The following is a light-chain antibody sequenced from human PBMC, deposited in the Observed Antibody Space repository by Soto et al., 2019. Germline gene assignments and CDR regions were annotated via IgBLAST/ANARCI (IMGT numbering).Light chain of an antibody. CDR1: QGISNY. CDR2: DAS. CDR3: QKYNSAPRT. J-gene: IGKJ1*01. Sequence: DIQMTQSPSSLSASVGDRVTITCRASQGISNYLAWYQQKPGKVPKLLIYDASTWQTGVPSRFSGSGSRTDFTLTIRSLQPEDVATYYCQKYNSAPRTFGQGTKVEIK. V-gene: IGKV1-27*01.